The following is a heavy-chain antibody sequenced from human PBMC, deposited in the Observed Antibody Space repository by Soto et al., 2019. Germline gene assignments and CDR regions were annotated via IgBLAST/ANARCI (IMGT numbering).Heavy chain of an antibody. Sequence: ASVKVSCKASGGTFSSYAMHWVRQAPGQGLEWMGIINPSGGSTSYAQKFQGRVTMTRDTSTSTVYMELSSLRSEDTAIYYCAASYGSGYRAFDYWGQGALVPVSS. J-gene: IGHJ4*02. CDR1: GGTFSSYA. D-gene: IGHD3-10*01. CDR2: INPSGGST. V-gene: IGHV1-46*01. CDR3: AASYGSGYRAFDY.